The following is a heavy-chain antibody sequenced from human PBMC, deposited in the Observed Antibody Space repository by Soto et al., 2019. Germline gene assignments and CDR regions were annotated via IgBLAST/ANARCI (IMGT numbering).Heavy chain of an antibody. CDR3: ARASLGYCISTSCLNWFDP. Sequence: SVKVSCKASGGTFSSYAISWVRQAPGQGLEWMGGIIPIFGTANYAQKFQGRVTITADESTSTAYMELSSLRSEDTAVYYCARASLGYCISTSCLNWFDPWGQGTLVTVSS. V-gene: IGHV1-69*13. CDR1: GGTFSSYA. D-gene: IGHD2-2*01. CDR2: IIPIFGTA. J-gene: IGHJ5*02.